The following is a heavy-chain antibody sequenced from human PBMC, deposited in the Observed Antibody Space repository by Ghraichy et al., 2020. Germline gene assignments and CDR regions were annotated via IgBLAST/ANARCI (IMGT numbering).Heavy chain of an antibody. Sequence: GGSLRLSCAASGFTFSSYGMHWVRQAPGKGPEWVAVISYDGSNKYYADSVKGRFTISRDNSKNTLYLQMNSLRAEDTAVYYCAKGPVIVVVTAPFDYWGQGTLVTVSS. J-gene: IGHJ4*02. V-gene: IGHV3-30*18. CDR1: GFTFSSYG. CDR3: AKGPVIVVVTAPFDY. D-gene: IGHD2-21*02. CDR2: ISYDGSNK.